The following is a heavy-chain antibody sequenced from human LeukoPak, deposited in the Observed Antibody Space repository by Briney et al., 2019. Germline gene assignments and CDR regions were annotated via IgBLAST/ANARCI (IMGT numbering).Heavy chain of an antibody. D-gene: IGHD4-17*01. J-gene: IGHJ4*02. Sequence: TSETLSLTCTVSGGSISSSSYYWGWIRQPPGKGLEWIGSIYYSGSTYYNPSLKSRVTISVDTSKNQFSLKLSSVTAADTAVYYCARASHDYGDYSHFDYWGQGTLVTVSS. CDR3: ARASHDYGDYSHFDY. V-gene: IGHV4-39*07. CDR1: GGSISSSSYY. CDR2: IYYSGST.